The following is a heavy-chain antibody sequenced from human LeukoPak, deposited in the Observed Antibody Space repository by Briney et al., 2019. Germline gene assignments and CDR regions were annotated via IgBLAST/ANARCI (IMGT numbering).Heavy chain of an antibody. J-gene: IGHJ5*02. CDR2: INPNSGGT. CDR3: ARDYYGSGSYYTPWFDP. Sequence: ASVKVSCKASGYTFTGYYMHWVRQAPGQGLEWMGWINPNSGGTNYAQKFQGRVTMTRDTSISTAYMELSRLRSDDTAVYYCARDYYGSGSYYTPWFDPWGQGTLVTVSS. CDR1: GYTFTGYY. V-gene: IGHV1-2*02. D-gene: IGHD3-10*01.